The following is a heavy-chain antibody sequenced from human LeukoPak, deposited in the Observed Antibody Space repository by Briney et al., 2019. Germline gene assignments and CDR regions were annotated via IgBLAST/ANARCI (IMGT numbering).Heavy chain of an antibody. CDR2: ITPMFGTS. D-gene: IGHD1-14*01. V-gene: IGHV1-69*13. J-gene: IGHJ1*01. CDR1: GGTFSRHT. Sequence: SVKVSCKASGGTFSRHTISWVRQSPGQGLEWMGGITPMFGTSNYAQKFRGRVTITADESTSTAYVELSSLRSEDTAVYYCARDSSEFRSLLFHWGQGTLVTVPS. CDR3: ARDSSEFRSLLFH.